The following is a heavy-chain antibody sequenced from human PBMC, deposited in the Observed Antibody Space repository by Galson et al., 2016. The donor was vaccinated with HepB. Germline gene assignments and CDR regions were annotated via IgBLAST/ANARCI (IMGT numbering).Heavy chain of an antibody. V-gene: IGHV1-46*01. Sequence: SVKVSCKASGGSLSSYAINWVRQAPGQGLEWMGIINPSGGSTKYAQKFQGRVTMTGDTSTSTDYMELSSLTSEDTAVYYCARGVVVVVAATNWFDPWGQGTLVSVSS. D-gene: IGHD2-15*01. CDR2: INPSGGST. CDR3: ARGVVVVVAATNWFDP. J-gene: IGHJ5*02. CDR1: GGSLSSYA.